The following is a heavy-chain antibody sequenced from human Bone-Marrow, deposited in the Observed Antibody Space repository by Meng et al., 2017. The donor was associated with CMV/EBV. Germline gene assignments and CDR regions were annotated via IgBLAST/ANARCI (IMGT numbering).Heavy chain of an antibody. CDR1: GFTFSRFW. V-gene: IGHV3-7*01. CDR3: ARDCYSSSSLFDY. D-gene: IGHD6-6*01. J-gene: IGHJ4*02. CDR2: IKHDGSQK. Sequence: GESLKISCAASGFTFSRFWMSWVRQAPGKGLEWVANIKHDGSQKNYVVSVKGRFTISRDNAKNSLYLQMNSLRAEDTAVYYCARDCYSSSSLFDYWGQGTLVTVSS.